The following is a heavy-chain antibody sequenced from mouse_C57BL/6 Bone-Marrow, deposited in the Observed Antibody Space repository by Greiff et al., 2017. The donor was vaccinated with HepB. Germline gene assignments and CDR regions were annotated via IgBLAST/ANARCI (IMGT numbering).Heavy chain of an antibody. J-gene: IGHJ4*01. CDR1: GYTFTSYW. CDR2: IYPGSGST. D-gene: IGHD2-3*01. V-gene: IGHV1-55*01. CDR3: ARRTPYDGYYLYYAMDY. Sequence: VKLQQPGAELVKPGASVKMSCKASGYTFTSYWITWVKQRPGQGLEWIGDIYPGSGSTNYNEKFKSKATLTVDTSSSTAYMQLSSLTSEDSAVYYCARRTPYDGYYLYYAMDYWGQGTSVTVSS.